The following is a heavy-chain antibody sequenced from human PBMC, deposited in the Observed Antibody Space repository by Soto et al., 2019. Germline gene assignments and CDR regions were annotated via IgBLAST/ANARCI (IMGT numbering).Heavy chain of an antibody. V-gene: IGHV4-30-4*01. CDR2: IYYSGST. CDR1: CGSISSGDYY. D-gene: IGHD2-15*01. J-gene: IGHJ6*02. Sequence: PSETLSLTCTVSCGSISSGDYYWSWIRQPPGKGLEWIGYIYYSGSTYYNPSLKSRVTISVDTSKNQFSLKLSSVTAADTAVYYCARGGVGCSGGSCYYYYYGMDVWGQGTTVTVSS. CDR3: ARGGVGCSGGSCYYYYYGMDV.